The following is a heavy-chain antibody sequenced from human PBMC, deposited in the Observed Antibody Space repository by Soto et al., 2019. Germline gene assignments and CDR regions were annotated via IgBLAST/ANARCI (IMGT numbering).Heavy chain of an antibody. V-gene: IGHV3-33*01. J-gene: IGHJ6*02. CDR1: GVTFSSYG. Sequence: QVQLVESGGGVVQPGRSLRLSCAASGVTFSSYGMHWVRQAPGKGLEWVAVIWYDGSNKYYADSVKGRFTISRDNSKNTLYLQLNSLRAEDTAVYYCARDLRGYYYYGMDVWGQGTTVTVSS. CDR2: IWYDGSNK. CDR3: ARDLRGYYYYGMDV.